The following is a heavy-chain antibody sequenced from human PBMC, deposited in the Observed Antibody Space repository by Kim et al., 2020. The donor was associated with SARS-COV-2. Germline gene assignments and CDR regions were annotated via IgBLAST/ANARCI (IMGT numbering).Heavy chain of an antibody. Sequence: SQTLSLTCAISGDSVSSNSAAWNWIRQSPSRGLEWLGRTYYRSKWYNDYAVSVKSRITINPDTSKNQFSLQLNSVTPVDTAVYDCATSPYCSSTSCYVTRDYWGQATLVTVSS. CDR1: GDSVSSNSAA. CDR2: TYYRSKWYN. V-gene: IGHV6-1*01. J-gene: IGHJ4*02. D-gene: IGHD2-2*01. CDR3: ATSPYCSSTSCYVTRDY.